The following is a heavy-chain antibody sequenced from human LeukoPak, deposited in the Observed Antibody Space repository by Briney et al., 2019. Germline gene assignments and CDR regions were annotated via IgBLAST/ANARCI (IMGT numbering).Heavy chain of an antibody. D-gene: IGHD1-1*01. J-gene: IGHJ4*02. V-gene: IGHV1-69*01. CDR3: ATASTTGTKDFDY. CDR2: IIPIFGTA. CDR1: GGTFSSYA. Sequence: SVKVSCKASGGTFSSYAISWVRQAPGQGLEWMGGIIPIFGTANHAQKFQGRVTITADESTSTAYMELSSLRSEDTAVYYCATASTTGTKDFDYWGQGTLVTVSS.